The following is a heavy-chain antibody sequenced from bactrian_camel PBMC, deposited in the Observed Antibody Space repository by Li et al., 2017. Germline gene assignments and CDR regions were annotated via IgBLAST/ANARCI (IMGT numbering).Heavy chain of an antibody. CDR3: AALWSGGACPKASDANDKNFY. Sequence: QVQLVESGGGSVQPGGSLRLSCVVSGDTRSRLCMAWFRQVPGKEREGVANLDNGDGSTKYADPVKGRFTISQDNTKNSLTLQIHDLKVEDSGTYTCAALWSGGACPKASDANDKNFYLGQGTQVTVS. CDR1: GDTRSRLC. V-gene: IGHV3S1*01. CDR2: LDNGDGST. D-gene: IGHD8*01. J-gene: IGHJ4*01.